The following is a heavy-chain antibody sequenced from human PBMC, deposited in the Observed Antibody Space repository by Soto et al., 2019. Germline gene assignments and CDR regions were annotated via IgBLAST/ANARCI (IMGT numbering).Heavy chain of an antibody. CDR3: ARAPLIAAAVLNWFDP. Sequence: QVQLVQSGAEVKKPGSSVKDSCKASGGTFSSYAISWVRQAPGQGLEWMGGIIPIFGTANYAQKFQGRVTITAYESTSTAYMELSSLRSEDTAVYYCARAPLIAAAVLNWFDPWGQGTLVTVSS. J-gene: IGHJ5*02. CDR1: GGTFSSYA. V-gene: IGHV1-69*01. D-gene: IGHD6-13*01. CDR2: IIPIFGTA.